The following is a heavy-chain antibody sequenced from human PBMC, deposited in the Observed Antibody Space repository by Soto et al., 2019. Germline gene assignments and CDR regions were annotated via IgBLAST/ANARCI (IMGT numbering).Heavy chain of an antibody. D-gene: IGHD3-9*01. CDR1: GFTFSSYW. Sequence: GGSLRLSCAASGFTFSSYWMHWVRQAPGKGLLWVSPINSDGSSTSYADSVKGRFTISRDNAKNTLYLQMNSLRAEDTAVYYCARDFVPVPYYDILTGLVDPWGQGTLVTVS. J-gene: IGHJ5*02. CDR3: ARDFVPVPYYDILTGLVDP. CDR2: INSDGSST. V-gene: IGHV3-74*01.